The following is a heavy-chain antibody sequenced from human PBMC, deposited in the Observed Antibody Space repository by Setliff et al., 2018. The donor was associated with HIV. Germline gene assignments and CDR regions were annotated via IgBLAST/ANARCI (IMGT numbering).Heavy chain of an antibody. V-gene: IGHV4-34*01. J-gene: IGHJ4*01. CDR3: VRGRDYGSSWSRPFYLDF. CDR1: GGSFSGYY. Sequence: SETLSLTCAVYGGSFSGYYWSWIRQSPGKDLEWIGEVNHSGDTTYNPSLKSRVTMSVDTSKNQFSLELSSLTSADTAIYYCVRGRDYGSSWSRPFYLDFWGHGNLVTVSS. CDR2: VNHSGDT. D-gene: IGHD6-13*01.